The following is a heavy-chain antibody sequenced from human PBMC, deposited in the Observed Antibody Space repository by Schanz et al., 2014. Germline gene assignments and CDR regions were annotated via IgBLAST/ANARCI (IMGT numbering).Heavy chain of an antibody. D-gene: IGHD2-2*01. Sequence: EVKLLESGGTLVRPGGSLRLSCAASGFTFSTYAMAWVRQAPGKGLEWVSAISASGGTTYYADSVKGRFTISRDNSKNTLYLQMNSLRAEDTAVYYCARGGFFDSTSFDSWGQGTLVTVSS. CDR2: ISASGGTT. J-gene: IGHJ4*02. V-gene: IGHV3-23*01. CDR1: GFTFSTYA. CDR3: ARGGFFDSTSFDS.